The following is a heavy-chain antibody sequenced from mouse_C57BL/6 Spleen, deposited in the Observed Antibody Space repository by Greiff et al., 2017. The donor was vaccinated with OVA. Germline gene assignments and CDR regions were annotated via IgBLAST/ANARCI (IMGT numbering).Heavy chain of an antibody. V-gene: IGHV1-18*01. J-gene: IGHJ4*01. CDR2: INPNNGGT. D-gene: IGHD1-1*01. Sequence: VQLQQSGPELVKPGASVKISCKASGYTFTDYYMDWVKQSHGKSLEWIGDINPNNGGTNYNQKFKGKATLTVDKSSSTAYMELRSLTSEDTAVYYYARLPYSSSYEYAMDYWGQGTSVTVSS. CDR3: ARLPYSSSYEYAMDY. CDR1: GYTFTDYY.